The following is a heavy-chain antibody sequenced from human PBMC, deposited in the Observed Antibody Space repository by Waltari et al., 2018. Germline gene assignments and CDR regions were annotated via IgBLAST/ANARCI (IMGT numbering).Heavy chain of an antibody. Sequence: QVQLQESGPGLVKPSETLSLTCTVSGGSISSSSYYWGWIRQPPGKGLEWIGSIYYSGSTYYNPSLKSRVTISVDTSKNQFSLKLSSVTAADTAVYYCARDGGYYPFDYWGQGTLVTVSS. D-gene: IGHD3-3*01. CDR3: ARDGGYYPFDY. V-gene: IGHV4-39*07. J-gene: IGHJ4*02. CDR2: IYYSGST. CDR1: GGSISSSSYY.